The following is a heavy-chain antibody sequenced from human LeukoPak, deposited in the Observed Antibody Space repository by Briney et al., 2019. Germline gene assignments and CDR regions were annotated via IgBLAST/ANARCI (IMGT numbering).Heavy chain of an antibody. CDR3: AREAWAGTLSGWFDP. CDR1: GGPISRGAYY. CDR2: IFSSGST. D-gene: IGHD1-7*01. V-gene: IGHV4-31*03. J-gene: IGHJ5*02. Sequence: PSKTLSLTCSVSGGPISRGAYYWSWVRQLPGEGLEWIGYIFSSGSTSYNPSLRSRVTVSFDTSKNQFFLNLSSVTAADTAVYYRAREAWAGTLSGWFDPWGQGTLVTVSS.